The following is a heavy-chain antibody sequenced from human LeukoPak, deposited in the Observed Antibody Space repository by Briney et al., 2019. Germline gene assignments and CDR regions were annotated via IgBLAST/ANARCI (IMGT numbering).Heavy chain of an antibody. CDR3: AREGFGVGATNPYYFDY. CDR1: GGSISSSSYY. J-gene: IGHJ4*02. D-gene: IGHD1-26*01. V-gene: IGHV4-39*07. CDR2: IYYSGST. Sequence: SETLSLTCTVSGGSISSSSYYWGWIRQPPGKGLEWIGSIYYSGSTYYNPSLKSRVTISVDTSKNQFSLKLSSVTAADTAVYYCAREGFGVGATNPYYFDYWGQGTLVTVSS.